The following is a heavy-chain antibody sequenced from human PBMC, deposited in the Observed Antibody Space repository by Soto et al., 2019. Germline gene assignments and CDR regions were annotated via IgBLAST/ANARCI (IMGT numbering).Heavy chain of an antibody. D-gene: IGHD3-22*01. Sequence: EVQLVESGGGLVKPGGSLRLSCAASGFTFSTYSMNWVRQAPGKGLEWVSSISSSSSYIYYADSVKGRFTISRDNAKNSLYLQMNSLRAEDTAVYYCARGPYYYASSGYPDYWGQGTLVTVSS. CDR2: ISSSSSYI. J-gene: IGHJ4*02. CDR3: ARGPYYYASSGYPDY. V-gene: IGHV3-21*01. CDR1: GFTFSTYS.